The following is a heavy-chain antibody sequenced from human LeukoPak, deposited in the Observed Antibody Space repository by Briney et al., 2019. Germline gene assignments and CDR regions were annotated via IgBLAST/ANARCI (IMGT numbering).Heavy chain of an antibody. V-gene: IGHV4-59*01. D-gene: IGHD5-18*01. CDR3: ARSLYRYGADASDI. Sequence: SETLSLTCTVSGDSISSYYWSWLRQPPGKGLEWIGYIYYSGSTNYNPSLESRLTISVASSKNQFSLKLSSVTAADTAVYYCARSLYRYGADASDIWGQGTMVTVSS. CDR1: GDSISSYY. J-gene: IGHJ3*02. CDR2: IYYSGST.